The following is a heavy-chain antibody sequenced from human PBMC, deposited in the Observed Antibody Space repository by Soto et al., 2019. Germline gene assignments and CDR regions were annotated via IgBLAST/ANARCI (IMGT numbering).Heavy chain of an antibody. J-gene: IGHJ2*01. D-gene: IGHD3-9*01. CDR2: INDRGSI. CDR1: GGSFSGYY. V-gene: IGHV4-34*01. Sequence: QVQLQQWGAGPLRPLETLSLTCGVSGGSFSGYYWAWIRQSPGKGLEWIGEINDRGSINYNPSLTSRVRISVDTSKNHYSLNLWSVTAADTAVYYCARDSHDILTGPPWVWYFDLWGRGTLVTVSS. CDR3: ARDSHDILTGPPWVWYFDL.